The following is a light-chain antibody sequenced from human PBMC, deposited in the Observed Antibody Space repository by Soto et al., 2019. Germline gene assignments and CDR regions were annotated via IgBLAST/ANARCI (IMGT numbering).Light chain of an antibody. CDR1: QSLLQSNGYTY. J-gene: IGKJ1*01. V-gene: IGKV2-28*01. CDR2: LTS. CDR3: MQSTHWPPT. Sequence: DIVMTQSPLSLPVTPGEPASISCRSSQSLLQSNGYTYLDWYLQKSGQSPQLLIYLTSIRASGVPDRFSGSGSGTDFTLKISRVEAEDVGVYYCMQSTHWPPTFGQGTKVDIK.